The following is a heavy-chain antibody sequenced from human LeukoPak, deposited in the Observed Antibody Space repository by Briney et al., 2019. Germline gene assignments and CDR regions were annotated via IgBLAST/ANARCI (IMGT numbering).Heavy chain of an antibody. D-gene: IGHD2-2*01. J-gene: IGHJ3*02. CDR1: GGSITSSSHY. Sequence: SETLSLTCTVSGGSITSSSHYWGWIRQPPGKGLEWIGSIYYSGDTYYNPSLKSRVTISVDTSKSQFSLRLSSVTAADTAVYYCARRGNIVVLPDASKAFDIWGQGTMVTVSS. CDR3: ARRGNIVVLPDASKAFDI. V-gene: IGHV4-39*01. CDR2: IYYSGDT.